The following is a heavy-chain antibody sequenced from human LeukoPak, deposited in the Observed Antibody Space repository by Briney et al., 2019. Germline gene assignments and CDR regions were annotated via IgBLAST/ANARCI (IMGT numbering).Heavy chain of an antibody. CDR3: ARDGGPRPYGDYGHIFRP. D-gene: IGHD4-17*01. CDR2: IYTSGST. CDR1: GGSISSGSYY. J-gene: IGHJ5*02. Sequence: SQTLSLTCTVSGGSISSGSYYWSWIRQPAGKGLEWIGRIYTSGSTYYNPSLKSRVTISVDTSKNQFSLKLSSVTAADTAVYYCARDGGPRPYGDYGHIFRPWGQGTLVTVSS. V-gene: IGHV4-61*02.